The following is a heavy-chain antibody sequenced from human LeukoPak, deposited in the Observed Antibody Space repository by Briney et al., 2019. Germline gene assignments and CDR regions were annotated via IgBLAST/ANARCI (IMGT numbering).Heavy chain of an antibody. CDR2: MYTSGST. Sequence: SETLSLTCTVSGGSISSYYWSWIRQPAGKGLEWIGRMYTSGSTNYNPSLKSRDTMSVDTSKNQFSLKLRSVTAADTAVYYCARELNYYYYYMDVWGKGITVTVSS. J-gene: IGHJ6*03. CDR1: GGSISSYY. CDR3: ARELNYYYYYMDV. V-gene: IGHV4-4*07.